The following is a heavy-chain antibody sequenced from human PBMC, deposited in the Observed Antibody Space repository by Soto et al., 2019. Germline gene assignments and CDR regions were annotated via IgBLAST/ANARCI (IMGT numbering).Heavy chain of an antibody. CDR1: GFTFSSYG. J-gene: IGHJ2*01. Sequence: QVQLVESGGGVVQPGRSLRLSCAASGFTFSSYGMHWVRQAQGKGLEWVAVIWYDGSNKYYADSVKGRFTISRDNSKNTLYLQMNSLRAEDTAVYYCTGSIAAAGTSVYWYFDLWGRGTLVTVSS. CDR3: TGSIAAAGTSVYWYFDL. V-gene: IGHV3-33*01. CDR2: IWYDGSNK. D-gene: IGHD6-13*01.